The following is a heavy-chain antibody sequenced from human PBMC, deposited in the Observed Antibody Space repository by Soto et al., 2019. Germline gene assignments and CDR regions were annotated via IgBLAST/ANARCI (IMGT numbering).Heavy chain of an antibody. D-gene: IGHD2-2*01. V-gene: IGHV1-69*13. CDR1: GGTFSSYA. J-gene: IGHJ5*02. CDR2: IIPIFGTA. Sequence: ASVKVSCKASGGTFSSYAISWVRQAPGQGLEWMGGIIPIFGTANYAQKFQGRVTITADESTSTAYMELSSLRSEDTAVYYCARSTVPAAIGWFDPWGQGTLVTVSS. CDR3: ARSTVPAAIGWFDP.